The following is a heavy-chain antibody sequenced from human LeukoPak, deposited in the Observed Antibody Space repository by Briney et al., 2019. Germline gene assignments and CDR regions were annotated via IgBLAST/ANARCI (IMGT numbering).Heavy chain of an antibody. CDR1: GFTFSSYG. Sequence: PGGSLRLSCAASGFTFSSYGMSWIRQAPGKGLEWVSYMSTSDSPIYYTDSVKGRFTISRDNAKNSLYLQMNSLRASDTAVYYCARELNGAFDPWGQGTLVTVSS. J-gene: IGHJ5*02. CDR3: ARELNGAFDP. V-gene: IGHV3-48*04. CDR2: MSTSDSPI. D-gene: IGHD1-1*01.